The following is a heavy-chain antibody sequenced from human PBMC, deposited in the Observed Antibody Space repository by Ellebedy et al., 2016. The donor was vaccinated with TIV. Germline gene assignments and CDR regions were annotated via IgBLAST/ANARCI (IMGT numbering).Heavy chain of an antibody. Sequence: GESLKISCVASGFTFSNYAMNWVRQAPGKGLEWVSTVVGSSGSTYADSVQGRFTVSRDNPKNTLYLQMNSLRAEDTAVYYCAKDVSVGTTQSFYGMDVWGQGTTVTVSS. CDR2: VVGSSGST. J-gene: IGHJ6*02. CDR3: AKDVSVGTTQSFYGMDV. V-gene: IGHV3-23*01. D-gene: IGHD1-7*01. CDR1: GFTFSNYA.